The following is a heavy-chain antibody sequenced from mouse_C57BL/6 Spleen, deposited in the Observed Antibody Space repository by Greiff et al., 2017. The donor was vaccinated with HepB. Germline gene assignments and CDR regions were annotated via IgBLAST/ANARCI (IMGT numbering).Heavy chain of an antibody. CDR3: ARYDSGDFDY. Sequence: EVKLVESGGGLVQPGGSLSLSCAASGFTFTDYYMSWVRQPPGKALEWLGFIRNKANGYTTEYSASVKGRFTISRDNSQSILYLQRNALSAEDSATYYGARYDSGDFDYWGQGTTLTVSS. J-gene: IGHJ2*01. CDR2: IRNKANGYTT. D-gene: IGHD3-2*02. CDR1: GFTFTDYY. V-gene: IGHV7-3*01.